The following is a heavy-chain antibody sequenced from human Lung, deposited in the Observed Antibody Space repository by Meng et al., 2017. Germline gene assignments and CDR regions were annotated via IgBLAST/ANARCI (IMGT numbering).Heavy chain of an antibody. CDR1: GYTLPDQW. D-gene: IGHD6-13*01. V-gene: IGHV1-2*06. J-gene: IGHJ4*02. CDR3: ARDEDISAAGKLFGDY. Sequence: VEARPSGEEVQTAGDSRKGAAKAAGYTLPDQWLPWVRRAPGQGLEWMGRINPKSGDSLSPLSFLSRVTLPGDTSISTAYMELSGLRSDATAMYYCARDEDISAAGKLFGDYWGQGTLVTVSS. CDR2: INPKSGDS.